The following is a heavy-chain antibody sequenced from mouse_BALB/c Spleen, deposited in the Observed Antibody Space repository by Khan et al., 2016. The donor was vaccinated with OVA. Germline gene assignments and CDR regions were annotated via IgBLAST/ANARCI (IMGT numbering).Heavy chain of an antibody. CDR1: GYSFTGYF. CDR2: INPHIGET. V-gene: IGHV1-20*02. CDR3: TRIYRSDFDY. J-gene: IGHJ2*01. Sequence: VQLQQSGPELVRPGASVKISCKASGYSFTGYFMNWVMQSHGKSLEWIGRINPHIGETFYNQRFKEKATLTVDESSSTAHMELRSLASEDSAVYYCTRIYRSDFDYWGQGTTLTVSS. D-gene: IGHD1-1*01.